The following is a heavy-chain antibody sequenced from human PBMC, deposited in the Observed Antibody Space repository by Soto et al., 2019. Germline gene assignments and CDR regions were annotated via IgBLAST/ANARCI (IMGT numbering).Heavy chain of an antibody. D-gene: IGHD3-10*01. J-gene: IGHJ6*02. CDR3: ARYGSAYGRGPLTFVDYYGFDV. CDR1: GFTFSSYA. CDR2: MSYDGNKR. Sequence: QVQLVESGGGVVQPGRSLRLSCTASGFTFSSYALHWVRQAPGKGLEWVAVMSYDGNKRYYADSVKGRFTIFRDISKNTLDLQMNRLRGEDTDVYYCARYGSAYGRGPLTFVDYYGFDVWGQGTKVTVS. V-gene: IGHV3-30-3*01.